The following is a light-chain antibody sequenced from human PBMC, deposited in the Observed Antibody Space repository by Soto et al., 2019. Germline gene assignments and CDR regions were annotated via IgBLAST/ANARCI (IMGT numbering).Light chain of an antibody. CDR1: QNIRSR. CDR3: QQYHSYWT. J-gene: IGKJ1*01. Sequence: DFKMTQSPSTLSASVGDRVTITCRASQNIRSRLAWFQQKPGKATKLVIYDASSLESGIPHRFSGSGSGTEFTLTITSLQTDDFSTYYCQQYHSYWTYGQGTKVDIK. V-gene: IGKV1-5*01. CDR2: DAS.